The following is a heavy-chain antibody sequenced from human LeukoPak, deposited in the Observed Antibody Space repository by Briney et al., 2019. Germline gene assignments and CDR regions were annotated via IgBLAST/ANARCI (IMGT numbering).Heavy chain of an antibody. CDR2: INHSGST. V-gene: IGHV4-34*01. Sequence: SETLSLTCAVYAGSFSGYYWSWIRQPPGKGLEWIGEINHSGSTNYNPSLKSRVTISVDTSKNQFSLKLSSVTAADTAVYYCARVWGYVDYWGQGTLVTVSS. CDR3: ARVWGYVDY. D-gene: IGHD7-27*01. J-gene: IGHJ4*02. CDR1: AGSFSGYY.